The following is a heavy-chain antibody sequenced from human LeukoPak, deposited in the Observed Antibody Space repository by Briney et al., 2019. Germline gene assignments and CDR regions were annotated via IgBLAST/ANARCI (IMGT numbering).Heavy chain of an antibody. D-gene: IGHD1-26*01. CDR1: GFTFSSYV. CDR3: ARDLGPGGYWNYFDY. CDR2: ISSGGSVM. J-gene: IGHJ4*02. V-gene: IGHV3-48*04. Sequence: RSGGSLRLSCAASGFTFSSYVMNWVRQAPGKGPEWISYISSGGSVMHYADSVKGRFTISRDNAKNSLYLQMNSLRAEDTAVYYCARDLGPGGYWNYFDYWGRGTLVTVSS.